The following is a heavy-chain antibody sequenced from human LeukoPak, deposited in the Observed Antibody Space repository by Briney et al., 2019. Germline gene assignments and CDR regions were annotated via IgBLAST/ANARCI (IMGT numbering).Heavy chain of an antibody. CDR3: ARMGGLKQQLDRGDY. CDR2: IKQDGSEK. V-gene: IGHV3-7*01. J-gene: IGHJ4*02. D-gene: IGHD6-13*01. Sequence: PGGSLRLSCAASGFTFSSYWMSWVRQAPGKGLEWVANIKQDGSEKYYVDSVKGRFTISRDNAKNSLYLQMNSLRAEDTAVYYCARMGGLKQQLDRGDYWGQGTLVTVSS. CDR1: GFTFSSYW.